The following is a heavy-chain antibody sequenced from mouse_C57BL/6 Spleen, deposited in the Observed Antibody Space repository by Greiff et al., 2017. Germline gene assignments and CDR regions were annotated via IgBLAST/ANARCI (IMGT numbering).Heavy chain of an antibody. J-gene: IGHJ4*01. D-gene: IGHD2-5*01. CDR1: GYSITSGYY. V-gene: IGHV3-6*01. Sequence: VQLKESGPGLVKPSQSLSLTCSVTGYSITSGYYWNWIRQFPGNKLEWMGYISYDGSNNYNPSLKNRNSITRDTSKNQFFLKLNSVTTEDTATYYCARTYSNYAMDYWGQGTSVTVSS. CDR3: ARTYSNYAMDY. CDR2: ISYDGSN.